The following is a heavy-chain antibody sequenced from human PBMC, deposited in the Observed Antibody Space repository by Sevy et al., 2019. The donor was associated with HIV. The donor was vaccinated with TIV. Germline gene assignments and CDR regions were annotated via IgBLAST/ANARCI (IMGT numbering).Heavy chain of an antibody. V-gene: IGHV4-39*01. CDR1: GGSISISSYY. CDR3: ARAFRAVAGPYYFDY. D-gene: IGHD6-19*01. J-gene: IGHJ4*02. CDR2: FYYSEST. Sequence: SETLSLTCTVSGGSISISSYYWGWIRQPSGKGLEWIGSFYYSESTYYNPSLKSRVTISVDTSKNQFSLKLSSVTAADTAVYYCARAFRAVAGPYYFDYWGQGTLVTVSS.